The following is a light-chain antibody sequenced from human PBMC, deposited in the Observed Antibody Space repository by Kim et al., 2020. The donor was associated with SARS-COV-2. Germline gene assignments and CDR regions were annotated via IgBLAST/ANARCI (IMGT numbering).Light chain of an antibody. V-gene: IGLV6-57*03. CDR1: SGRIASNY. Sequence: KTVTISCTRSSGRIASNYVQWYQQRPGSAPTTVIYEDNQRPPGVPDRFSGSIDSSSNSASLTISGLKTEDEADYYCQSYDSSNQGVFGGGTQLTVL. J-gene: IGLJ3*02. CDR2: EDN. CDR3: QSYDSSNQGV.